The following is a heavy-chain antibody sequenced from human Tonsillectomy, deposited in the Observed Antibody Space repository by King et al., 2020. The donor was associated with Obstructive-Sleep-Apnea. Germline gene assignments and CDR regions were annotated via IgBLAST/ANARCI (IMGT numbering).Heavy chain of an antibody. CDR2: ISRSSSYI. CDR1: GFTFSSYN. D-gene: IGHD3-10*01. CDR3: SRDLMVRGVKGGDY. Sequence: VQLVESGGGLVKPGGSLRLSCAASGFTFSSYNMNGVRQAPGKGLEWVSSISRSSSYIYYAVSVKGRFTISRDNDKNELYLQMNSLRAEDTAVYYCSRDLMVRGVKGGDYWGQGTLVTVSS. J-gene: IGHJ4*02. V-gene: IGHV3-21*01.